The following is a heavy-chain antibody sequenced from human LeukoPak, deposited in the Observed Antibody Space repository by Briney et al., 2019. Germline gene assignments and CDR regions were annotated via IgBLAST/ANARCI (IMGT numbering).Heavy chain of an antibody. CDR2: IHPSGTT. CDR1: TGSSSFYY. D-gene: IGHD2-15*01. V-gene: IGHV4-4*09. Sequence: PSETLSLTCTVSTGSSSFYYWTWIRPPPGKGLEWIGNIHPSGTTDYNPSLKTRVPMSIDTSKDQFSLRLSSVTAADTAVYYCARPGQSSWWVYFNFWGQGTPVTVSS. J-gene: IGHJ4*02. CDR3: ARPGQSSWWVYFNF.